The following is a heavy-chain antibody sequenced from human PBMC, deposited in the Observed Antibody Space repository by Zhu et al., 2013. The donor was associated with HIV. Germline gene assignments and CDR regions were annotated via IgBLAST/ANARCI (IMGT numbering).Heavy chain of an antibody. V-gene: IGHV1-46*01. CDR3: ARGDVLSSISAPFV. CDR1: GYTFTSHD. CDR2: INPSGGST. J-gene: IGHJ4*02. Sequence: QVQLVQSGAEVKNPGASVKVSCKTSGYTFTSHDINWVRQAPGQGLEWMGIINPSGGSTNYAQKFQGRVTMTRDTSTSSVFMELRSLRSEDTAVYYCARGDVLSSISAPFVWGQGTLVTVSS. D-gene: IGHD3-16*01.